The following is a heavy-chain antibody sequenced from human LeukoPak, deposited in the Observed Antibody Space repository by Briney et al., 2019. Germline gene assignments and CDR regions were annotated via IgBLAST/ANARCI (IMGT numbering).Heavy chain of an antibody. CDR1: GFRFDDYG. J-gene: IGHJ4*02. CDR2: ISASGGTT. D-gene: IGHD2-2*03. V-gene: IGHV3-23*01. Sequence: GGSLRLSCAASGFRFDDYGMSWVCHVPGKGLEWVSAISASGGTTYYADSVKGRFTISRDNSENTVYLQMNSLRAEDTAVYFCAMDRGYWGQGTLVTVSS. CDR3: AMDRGY.